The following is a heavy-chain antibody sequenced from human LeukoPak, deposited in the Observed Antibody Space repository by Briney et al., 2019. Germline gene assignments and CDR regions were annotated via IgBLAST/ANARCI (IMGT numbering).Heavy chain of an antibody. J-gene: IGHJ1*01. D-gene: IGHD6-13*01. Sequence: GGSLRLSCAASGFSFSSYTMNWVRQAPGKGLEWVSIISSSSSYIYYADSVKGRFTISRDNSKNTLYLQMNSLRAEDTAVYYCAKESAAGPTLYFQHWGQGTLVTVSS. CDR1: GFSFSSYT. V-gene: IGHV3-21*01. CDR3: AKESAAGPTLYFQH. CDR2: ISSSSSYI.